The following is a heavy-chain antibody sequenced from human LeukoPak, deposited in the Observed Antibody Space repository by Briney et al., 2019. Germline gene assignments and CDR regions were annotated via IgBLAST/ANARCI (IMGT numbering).Heavy chain of an antibody. J-gene: IGHJ4*02. V-gene: IGHV1-2*02. Sequence: ASVTVSCKASGYTFTGYYMHWVRQAPGQGLEWMGWINPNSGGTNYAQKFQGRVTMTRDTSISTAYMELSRLRSDDTAVYYCARPRKIVGATKYYFDYWGQGTLVTVSS. CDR3: ARPRKIVGATKYYFDY. D-gene: IGHD1-26*01. CDR2: INPNSGGT. CDR1: GYTFTGYY.